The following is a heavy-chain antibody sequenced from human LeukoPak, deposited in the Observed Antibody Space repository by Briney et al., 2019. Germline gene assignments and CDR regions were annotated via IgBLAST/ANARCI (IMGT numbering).Heavy chain of an antibody. CDR3: ARQASIAVAGHFDY. Sequence: GSLRLSCAASGFTVSSKYMSWVRQPPGKGLEWIGSIYYSGSTYYNPSLKSRVTISVDTSKNQFSLKLSSVTAADTAVYYCARQASIAVAGHFDYWGQGTLVTVSS. CDR2: IYYSGST. V-gene: IGHV4-39*01. CDR1: GFTVSSKY. J-gene: IGHJ4*02. D-gene: IGHD6-19*01.